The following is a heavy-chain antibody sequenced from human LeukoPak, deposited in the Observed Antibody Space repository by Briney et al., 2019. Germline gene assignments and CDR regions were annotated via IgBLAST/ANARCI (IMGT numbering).Heavy chain of an antibody. D-gene: IGHD4-17*01. V-gene: IGHV4-59*01. CDR3: ARAPLRALVYVFDI. CDR2: IDYSGST. Sequence: PSETLSLTCTVSGGSISSYYWSWIRQPPGKGLEWIGYIDYSGSTNYNPSLKSRVTISVDTSKNQFSLKLSSVTAADTAVYYCARAPLRALVYVFDIWGQGTMVTVSS. CDR1: GGSISSYY. J-gene: IGHJ3*02.